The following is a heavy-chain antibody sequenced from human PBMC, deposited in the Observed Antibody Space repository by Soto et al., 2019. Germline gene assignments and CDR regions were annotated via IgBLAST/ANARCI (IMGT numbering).Heavy chain of an antibody. J-gene: IGHJ3*01. CDR1: GAIVTIGENY. Sequence: SDTISLTRSFSGAIVTIGENYWSWGRQPPGKGLEWVVYIYDSGVTNYTPPLKSRVTLSLDRPNNEVSLKLRSVTAAPTAVYFCVRDLAHGYTGNVWGQGTLVTVSS. D-gene: IGHD5-18*01. CDR2: IYDSGVT. CDR3: VRDLAHGYTGNV. V-gene: IGHV4-30-4*02.